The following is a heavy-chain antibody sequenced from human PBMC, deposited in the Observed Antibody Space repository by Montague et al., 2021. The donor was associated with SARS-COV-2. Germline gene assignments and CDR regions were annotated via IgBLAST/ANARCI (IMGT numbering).Heavy chain of an antibody. CDR2: IYSDGRT. Sequence: SETLSLTCSVSGGSISSGDFFWGWIRQPPGRGLEWIGSIYSDGRTQYNPSLKSRVFISADMPRSLFSLELTSVTAADTAVYYCARQRRDASWWERTYYSDYWGLGTLVTVSS. J-gene: IGHJ4*02. V-gene: IGHV4-39*01. CDR1: GGSISSGDFF. CDR3: ARQRRDASWWERTYYSDY. D-gene: IGHD1-26*01.